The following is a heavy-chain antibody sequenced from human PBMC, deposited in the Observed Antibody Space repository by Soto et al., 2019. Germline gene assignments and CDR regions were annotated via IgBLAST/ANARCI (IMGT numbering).Heavy chain of an antibody. CDR2: ISGSGGST. D-gene: IGHD6-13*01. CDR3: AYSSTPFDY. V-gene: IGHV3-23*01. CDR1: GFTFSSYA. Sequence: EVQLLESGGGLVLPGGSLRLCCAASGFTFSSYAMSWVRQAPGKGLEWVSAISGSGGSTYYADSVKGRFTISRDNSKNTLYLQMNSLRAEDTAAYYCAYSSTPFDYWGQGTLVTVSS. J-gene: IGHJ4*02.